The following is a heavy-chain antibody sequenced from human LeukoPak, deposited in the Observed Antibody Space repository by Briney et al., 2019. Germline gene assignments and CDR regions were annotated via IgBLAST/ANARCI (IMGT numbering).Heavy chain of an antibody. CDR1: GFTFSSYA. CDR2: ISGSGGST. J-gene: IGHJ6*02. CDR3: AKDIGRFGESNYGMDV. D-gene: IGHD3-10*01. V-gene: IGHV3-23*01. Sequence: GGSLRLSCAASGFTFSSYAMGWVRQAPGKGLEWVSAISGSGGSTYYADSVKGRFTISRDNSKNSLYLQMNSLRTEDTALYYCAKDIGRFGESNYGMDVWGQGTTVTVSS.